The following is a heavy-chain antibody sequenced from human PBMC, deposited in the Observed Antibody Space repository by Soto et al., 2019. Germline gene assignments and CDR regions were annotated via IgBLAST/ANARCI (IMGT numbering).Heavy chain of an antibody. Sequence: GGSLRLSCAASGFTFSSYWMHWVRQAPGKGLVWVSRINSDGSSTSYADSVKGRFTISRDNAKNTLYLQMNSLRAEDTAVYYCARYCGYVPHGWFDPWGQGTLVTVSS. J-gene: IGHJ5*02. CDR2: INSDGSST. D-gene: IGHD5-12*01. CDR3: ARYCGYVPHGWFDP. V-gene: IGHV3-74*01. CDR1: GFTFSSYW.